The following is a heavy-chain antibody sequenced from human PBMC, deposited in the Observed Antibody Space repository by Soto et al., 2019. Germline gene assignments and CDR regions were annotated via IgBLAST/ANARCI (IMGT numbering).Heavy chain of an antibody. CDR2: VYPGDSET. D-gene: IGHD3-22*01. J-gene: IGHJ3*02. Sequence: GESLKISCKGSGYNFISYWIAWVRHMPGKGLEWMGIVYPGDSETRYSPSFEGQVTISADKSISTAYLQWSSLKASDTAMYYCATAYVYDFENSNYYRDAFDIWGQGTLVTVSS. V-gene: IGHV5-51*01. CDR1: GYNFISYW. CDR3: ATAYVYDFENSNYYRDAFDI.